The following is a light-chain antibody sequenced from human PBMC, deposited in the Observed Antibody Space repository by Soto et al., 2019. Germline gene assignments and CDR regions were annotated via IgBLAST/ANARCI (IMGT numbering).Light chain of an antibody. J-gene: IGLJ3*02. Sequence: QYVLTQAPSASGTPGQRVTISCSGSSSNIGVNYVYWYQQVPGTAPKLLVFDDNQRPSGVPDRFSDSKSGTSAFLAISGLRSEDEADYYCAAWDNSLSGRVFGGGTKLTVL. V-gene: IGLV1-47*02. CDR1: SSNIGVNY. CDR2: DDN. CDR3: AAWDNSLSGRV.